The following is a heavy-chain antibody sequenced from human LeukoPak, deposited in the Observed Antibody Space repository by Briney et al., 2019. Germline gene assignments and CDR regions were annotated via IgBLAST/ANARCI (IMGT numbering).Heavy chain of an antibody. CDR1: GFTFSSYA. Sequence: GGSLRLSCAASGFTFSSYAMSWVRQAPGKGLEWVSGISGSDGSTNYADSVKGRFTISRENSKNTLYLQMNSLRAEDTAVYYCAKDLAVADDYWGQGTLVTVSS. J-gene: IGHJ4*02. V-gene: IGHV3-23*01. CDR3: AKDLAVADDY. CDR2: ISGSDGST. D-gene: IGHD6-19*01.